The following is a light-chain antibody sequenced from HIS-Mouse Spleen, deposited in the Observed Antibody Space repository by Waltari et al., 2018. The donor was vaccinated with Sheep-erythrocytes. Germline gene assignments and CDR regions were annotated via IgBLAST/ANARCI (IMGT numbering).Light chain of an antibody. CDR1: KLGDKY. CDR3: QAWDSSTVV. Sequence: SYELTQPPSVSVSPGQTASITCPAEKLGDKYACWYQQKPGHSPVLVIYQDSKRPSGIPERFSGSNSGNTATLTISGTQAMDEADYYCQAWDSSTVVFGGGTKLTVL. CDR2: QDS. J-gene: IGLJ2*01. V-gene: IGLV3-1*01.